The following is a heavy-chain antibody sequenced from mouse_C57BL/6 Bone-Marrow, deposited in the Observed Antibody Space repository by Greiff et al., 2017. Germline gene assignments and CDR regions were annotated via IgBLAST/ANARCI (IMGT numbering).Heavy chain of an antibody. V-gene: IGHV1-54*01. CDR3: ARGSYGSIDY. J-gene: IGHJ2*01. Sequence: VQLQQSGAELVRPGTSVKVSCKASGYAFTNYLIEWVKQRPGQGLEWIGVINPGSGGTTYNEKFKGKATLTADKSSSTAYLQLSSLTSEDSAVYFCARGSYGSIDYWGQGTTLTVSS. CDR2: INPGSGGT. CDR1: GYAFTNYL. D-gene: IGHD1-1*01.